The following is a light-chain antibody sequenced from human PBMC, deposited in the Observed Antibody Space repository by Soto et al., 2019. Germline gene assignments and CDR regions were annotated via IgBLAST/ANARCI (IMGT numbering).Light chain of an antibody. V-gene: IGKV3-11*01. CDR1: QSVRSY. CDR2: DAS. Sequence: EIVLTQSPATLSLSPGERATLSCRAGQSVRSYLVWYQQKPGQAPRLLIYDASTRATGIPARFSGSGSGTDFTLTISSLEPEDFAVYYCQHRSAWPIIFGGGTKVEIK. CDR3: QHRSAWPII. J-gene: IGKJ4*01.